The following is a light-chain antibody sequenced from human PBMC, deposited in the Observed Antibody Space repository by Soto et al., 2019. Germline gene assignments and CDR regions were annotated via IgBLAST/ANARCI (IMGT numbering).Light chain of an antibody. Sequence: EIVLTQSPGILSLSPGERATLSCRASQSVSNDFLAWYQQKPGQAPRLLIYGASTRATDVPDRFSGSGSGADFTLSISRLEPEDFEVYYCQQYGSSPPRTFGQGTKVEMK. CDR2: GAS. V-gene: IGKV3-20*01. J-gene: IGKJ1*01. CDR3: QQYGSSPPRT. CDR1: QSVSNDF.